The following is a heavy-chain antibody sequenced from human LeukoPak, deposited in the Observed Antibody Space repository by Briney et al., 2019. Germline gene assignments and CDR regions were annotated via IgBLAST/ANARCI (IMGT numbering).Heavy chain of an antibody. D-gene: IGHD3-3*01. J-gene: IGHJ4*02. CDR1: GGSTSPYF. CDR2: IYYRGST. CDR3: AREGVVKGYFDY. Sequence: SQTLCLTCAVSGGSTSPYFWSWVRQPPGKGLGWIGYIYYRGSTNYNPSLKSRVTISLDTSKDQFSLKLSSVTAADTAVYYCAREGVVKGYFDYWGQGTLVTVSS. V-gene: IGHV4-59*01.